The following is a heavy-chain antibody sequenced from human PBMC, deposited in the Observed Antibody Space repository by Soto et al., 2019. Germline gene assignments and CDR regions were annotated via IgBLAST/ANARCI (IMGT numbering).Heavy chain of an antibody. Sequence: QVQLVQSGAEVKKPGSSVKVSCKASGGTFSSYAISWVRQAPGQGLEWMGGIIPIFGTANYAQKFQGRVTMTGGEATSTADRERRSRRCEDTAGEDGAREGGRVGATGGGYWGQGTLVTVSS. CDR1: GGTFSSYA. J-gene: IGHJ4*02. V-gene: IGHV1-69*01. CDR2: IIPIFGTA. CDR3: AREGGRVGATGGGY. D-gene: IGHD1-26*01.